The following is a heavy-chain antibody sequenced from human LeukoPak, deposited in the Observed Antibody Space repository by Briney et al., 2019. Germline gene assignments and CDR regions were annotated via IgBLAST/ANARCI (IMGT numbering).Heavy chain of an antibody. CDR1: GGSISSYY. V-gene: IGHV4-4*07. CDR2: IYTSGST. Sequence: SETLSLTCTVSGGSISSYYWSWIRQPAGKGLEWIGRIYTSGSTNYNPSLKSRVTISVDTSKNQFSLKLSSVTAADTAVYYCARVPEGSSWYEIDYWGQGTLVTVSS. D-gene: IGHD6-13*01. CDR3: ARVPEGSSWYEIDY. J-gene: IGHJ4*02.